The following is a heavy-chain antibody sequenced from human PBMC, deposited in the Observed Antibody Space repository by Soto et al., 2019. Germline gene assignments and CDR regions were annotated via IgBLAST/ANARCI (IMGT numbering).Heavy chain of an antibody. CDR3: ARDRGSSGYEFPDAFDI. CDR1: GGTFSSYA. V-gene: IGHV1-69*13. D-gene: IGHD3-22*01. Sequence: SVKVSCKASGGTFSSYAISWVRQAPGQGLEWMGGIIPIFGTANYAQKFQGRVTITADESTSTAYMELSSLRSEDTAVYYCARDRGSSGYEFPDAFDIWGQGTMVTVSS. CDR2: IIPIFGTA. J-gene: IGHJ3*02.